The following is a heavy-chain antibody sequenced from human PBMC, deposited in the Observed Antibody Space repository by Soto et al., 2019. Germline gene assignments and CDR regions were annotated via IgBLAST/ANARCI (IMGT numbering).Heavy chain of an antibody. CDR3: AQRGGYDPLDY. Sequence: GGSLRLSCAASGFTFSSYAMTWVRQAPGKGLEWVSAIGGSGGSTYYADSVKGRFTISRDNSKNTLSLQMNSLRAEDTALYYCAQRGGYDPLDYWGQGTLVTVSS. D-gene: IGHD5-12*01. V-gene: IGHV3-23*01. J-gene: IGHJ4*02. CDR2: IGGSGGST. CDR1: GFTFSSYA.